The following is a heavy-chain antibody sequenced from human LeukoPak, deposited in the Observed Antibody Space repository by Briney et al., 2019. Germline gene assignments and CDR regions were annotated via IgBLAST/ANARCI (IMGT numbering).Heavy chain of an antibody. V-gene: IGHV3-15*07. D-gene: IGHD3-22*01. CDR2: IKSKTDGGTT. CDR3: TTDENYYDSSGYYYADY. CDR1: GFTFSNAW. Sequence: GGSLRLSCAASGFTFSNAWMNWVRQAPGKGLEWVGRIKSKTDGGTTDYAAPVKGRFTISRDDSKNTLYLQMNSLKTEDTTVYYCTTDENYYDSSGYYYADYWGQGTLVTVSS. J-gene: IGHJ4*02.